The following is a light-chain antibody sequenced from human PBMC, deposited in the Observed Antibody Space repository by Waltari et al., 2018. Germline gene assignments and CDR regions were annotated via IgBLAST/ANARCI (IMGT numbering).Light chain of an antibody. Sequence: QLVLTQSPSASASLGASITLTCTLSSGHYSNVIAWLQQLPEKGPRYLMKVNSDGSHSRGNEIPDRFSGSSSWAERYLTISSLQSEDEADYYCQTGGHGTWVFGGGTKLTIL. CDR1: SGHYSNV. V-gene: IGLV4-69*01. J-gene: IGLJ3*02. CDR3: QTGGHGTWV. CDR2: VNSDGSH.